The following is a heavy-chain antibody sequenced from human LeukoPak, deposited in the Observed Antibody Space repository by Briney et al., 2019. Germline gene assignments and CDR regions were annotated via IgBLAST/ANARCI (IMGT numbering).Heavy chain of an antibody. CDR1: GGSISSYY. CDR3: VLDRYDSSGYEIN. Sequence: PSETLSLTCTVSGGSISSYYWSWIRQPPGKGLEWIGYIYYSGSTNYNPSLKSRVTISVDTSKNQFSLKLSSVTAADTAVYYCVLDRYDSSGYEINWGQGTLVTVSS. D-gene: IGHD3-22*01. V-gene: IGHV4-59*08. CDR2: IYYSGST. J-gene: IGHJ4*02.